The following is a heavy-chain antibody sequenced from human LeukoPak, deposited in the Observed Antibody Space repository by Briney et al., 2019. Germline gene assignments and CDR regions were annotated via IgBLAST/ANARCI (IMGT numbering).Heavy chain of an antibody. CDR1: GYSFSNYW. V-gene: IGHV5-51*01. Sequence: GEALKISCQGPGYSFSNYWIGWVRQMPGQGLEWMGSIYPDDSDTVYSPSSQGQVTMSADTSINTASLQCSSLKASATAMYYCARQSVYGVNPRAFAIWGQGTMVTASS. J-gene: IGHJ3*02. D-gene: IGHD4-23*01. CDR3: ARQSVYGVNPRAFAI. CDR2: IYPDDSDT.